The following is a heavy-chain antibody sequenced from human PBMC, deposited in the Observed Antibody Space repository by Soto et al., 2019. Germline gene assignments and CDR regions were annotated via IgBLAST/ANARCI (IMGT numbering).Heavy chain of an antibody. Sequence: DVQLLESGGGLLQPGGSLRLSCAASGCTFSSYAMSWVRQAPGKGLEWVSVISGSGDSTYYADSVKGRFTISRDNSKNTLYLQMNSLRAEDTAVYYCARRSSGWYFDYWGQGTLVTVSS. CDR1: GCTFSSYA. CDR3: ARRSSGWYFDY. J-gene: IGHJ4*02. CDR2: ISGSGDST. D-gene: IGHD6-19*01. V-gene: IGHV3-23*01.